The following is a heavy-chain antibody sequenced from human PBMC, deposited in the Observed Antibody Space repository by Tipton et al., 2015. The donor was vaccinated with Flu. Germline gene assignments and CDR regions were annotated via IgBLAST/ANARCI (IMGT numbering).Heavy chain of an antibody. CDR3: ARDRRISVAGSYYFDY. CDR1: GASISSSNYD. D-gene: IGHD6-19*01. Sequence: TLSLTCTVSGASISSSNYDWSWIRQPAGKALEWIGRIFRTGSTNYNPSLKSRVTISLDTSKNQFSLNLNSVTAADTAVYYCARDRRISVAGSYYFDYWGQGSLVTVSS. CDR2: IFRTGST. V-gene: IGHV4-61*02. J-gene: IGHJ4*02.